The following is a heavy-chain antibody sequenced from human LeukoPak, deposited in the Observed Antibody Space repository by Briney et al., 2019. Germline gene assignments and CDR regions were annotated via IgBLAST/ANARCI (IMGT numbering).Heavy chain of an antibody. CDR3: AKASDRYYFEY. CDR2: ISASGGST. CDR1: GFTFSNYA. Sequence: PGGSLRLSCAASGFTFSNYAMSWVRQGPGKGLEWVSAISASGGSTYYADSVKGRFTISRDSSKNTLCLQMNSLRAEDTAVYYCAKASDRYYFEYWGQGTLVTVSS. J-gene: IGHJ4*02. V-gene: IGHV3-23*01.